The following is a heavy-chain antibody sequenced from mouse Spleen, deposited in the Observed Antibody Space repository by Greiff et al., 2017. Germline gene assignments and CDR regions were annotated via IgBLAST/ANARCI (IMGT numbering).Heavy chain of an antibody. CDR1: GYTFTDYY. V-gene: IGHV1-19*01. Sequence: EVQLQQSGPVLVKPGASVKMSCKASGYTFTDYYMNWVKQSHGKSLEWIGVINPYNGGTSYNQKFKGKATLTVDKSSSTAYMELNSLTSEDSAVYYCARKGYRYDGWFAYWGQGTLVTVSA. D-gene: IGHD2-14*01. CDR2: INPYNGGT. CDR3: ARKGYRYDGWFAY. J-gene: IGHJ3*01.